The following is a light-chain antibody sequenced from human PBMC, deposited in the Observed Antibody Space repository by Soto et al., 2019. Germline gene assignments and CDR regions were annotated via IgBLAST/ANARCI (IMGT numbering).Light chain of an antibody. V-gene: IGLV2-14*03. Sequence: QSVLTQPASVSGSPGQSITISCTGTNSDIGDYNYVSWYQQHPGKAPKLLIYEVSDRPSGVSDRFSGSKSGNTASLTISGLQAEDEADYYCSSYTSSSTVVFGGGTKLTV. J-gene: IGLJ2*01. CDR3: SSYTSSSTVV. CDR2: EVS. CDR1: NSDIGDYNY.